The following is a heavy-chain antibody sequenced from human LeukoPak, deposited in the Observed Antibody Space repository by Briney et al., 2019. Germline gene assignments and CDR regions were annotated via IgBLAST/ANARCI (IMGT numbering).Heavy chain of an antibody. J-gene: IGHJ5*02. D-gene: IGHD4-17*01. CDR2: IIPIFGTA. CDR1: GYTFTSYA. V-gene: IGHV1-69*05. CDR3: ARDTAWFDP. Sequence: SVKVSCKASGYTFTSYAIHWVRQAPGQRLEWMGGIIPIFGTANYAQKFQGRVTITTDESTSTAYMELSSLRSEDTAVYYCARDTAWFDPWGQGTLVTVSS.